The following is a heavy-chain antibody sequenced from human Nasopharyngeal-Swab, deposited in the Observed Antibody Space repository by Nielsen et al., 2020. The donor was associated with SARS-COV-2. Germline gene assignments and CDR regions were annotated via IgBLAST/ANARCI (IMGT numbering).Heavy chain of an antibody. J-gene: IGHJ5*02. CDR3: ERVGHCSGGACYARHRDWLDP. D-gene: IGHD2-15*01. V-gene: IGHV4-59*13. CDR2: MYVIVMT. CDR1: GCSFSSYD. Sequence: SETLSLTCRVSGCSFSSYDWSWIRQPPGRGLDWFGFMYVIVMTNSNPSLKSRVTILRDTSKNQFSLKVTSVTAADTAVYYCERVGHCSGGACYARHRDWLDPWGQGTMVTVSS.